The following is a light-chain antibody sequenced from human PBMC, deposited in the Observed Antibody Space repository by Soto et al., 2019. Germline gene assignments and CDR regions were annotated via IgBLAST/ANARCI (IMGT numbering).Light chain of an antibody. CDR2: WAS. V-gene: IGKV4-1*01. CDR3: QQYYDIPPT. J-gene: IGKJ1*01. CDR1: QSVLYSSTNRNY. Sequence: DIVMTQSPDSLAVSLGERATINCKSSQSVLYSSTNRNYLAWYQQKPGQPPNLLIYWASTRESGVPDRFSGSGSGPDLTLTLSSLQAEDVGVYYCQQYYDIPPTFGQWTKVEIK.